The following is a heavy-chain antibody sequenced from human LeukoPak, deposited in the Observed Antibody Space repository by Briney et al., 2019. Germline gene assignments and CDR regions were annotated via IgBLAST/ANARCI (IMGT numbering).Heavy chain of an antibody. D-gene: IGHD1-26*01. CDR2: TSSSSSII. CDR3: ARDRGGSYSPIDY. CDR1: GFTFSSDS. Sequence: GGSLRLSCAASGFTFSSDSMNWVRQAPGKGLGWVSFTSSSSSIISYADSVNDRFTISRDNAKNLLYPQMTSLRAEDTAVYYCARDRGGSYSPIDYWGQGTLVTVSS. V-gene: IGHV3-48*04. J-gene: IGHJ4*02.